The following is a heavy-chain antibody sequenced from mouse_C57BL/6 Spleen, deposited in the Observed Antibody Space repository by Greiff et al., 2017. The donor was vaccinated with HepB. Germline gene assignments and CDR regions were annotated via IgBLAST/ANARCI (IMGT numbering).Heavy chain of an antibody. CDR3: ARHDYGNYDAMDY. D-gene: IGHD2-1*01. Sequence: VKVVESGPGLVAPSQSLSITCTVSGFSLTSYGVHWVRQPPGKGLEWLVVIWSDGSTTYNSALKSRLSISKDNSKSQVFLKMNSLQTDDTAMYYCARHDYGNYDAMDYWGQGTSVTVSS. CDR1: GFSLTSYG. J-gene: IGHJ4*01. V-gene: IGHV2-6-1*01. CDR2: IWSDGST.